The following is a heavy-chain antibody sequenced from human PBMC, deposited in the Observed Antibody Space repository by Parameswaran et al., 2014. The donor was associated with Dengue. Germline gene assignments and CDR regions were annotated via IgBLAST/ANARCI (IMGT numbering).Heavy chain of an antibody. Sequence: GESLKISCAASGLTFSNYAMSWVRQAPGKGLEWVSTISRTGGSTYYADSVKGRFIISRDNSKSTLDLQMNSLRAEDTAVYYCAKHSMILDGYSGELLNYWGQGTLVTVSS. V-gene: IGHV3-23*01. J-gene: IGHJ4*02. CDR1: GLTFSNYA. D-gene: IGHD3-9*01. CDR2: ISRTGGST. CDR3: AKHSMILDGYSGELLNY.